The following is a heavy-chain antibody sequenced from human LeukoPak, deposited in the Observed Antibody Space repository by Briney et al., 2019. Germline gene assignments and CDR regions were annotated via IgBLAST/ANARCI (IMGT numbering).Heavy chain of an antibody. CDR3: AKDVGFGELFSYYYYMDV. Sequence: GRSLRLSCAASGFTFSSYGMHWVRQAPGKGLKWVAFIRYDGSNKYYADSVKGRFTISRDNSKNTLYLQMNSLRAEDTAVYYCAKDVGFGELFSYYYYMDVWGKGTTVTVSS. CDR1: GFTFSSYG. J-gene: IGHJ6*03. CDR2: IRYDGSNK. V-gene: IGHV3-30*02. D-gene: IGHD3-10*01.